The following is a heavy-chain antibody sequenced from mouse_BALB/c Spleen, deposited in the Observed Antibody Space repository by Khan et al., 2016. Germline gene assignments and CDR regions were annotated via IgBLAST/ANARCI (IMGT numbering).Heavy chain of an antibody. CDR3: ARGVTTVVDYFDY. Sequence: EVELVESGGGLVKPGGSLKLSCAASGFTFSTYAMSWVRQTPEKRLEWVASISSGGTTYXPDSLKGRFTISRDNARNILYVQMSSLRSEDTAMYYCARGVTTVVDYFDYWGQGTTLTVSS. CDR2: ISSGGTT. J-gene: IGHJ2*01. D-gene: IGHD1-1*01. CDR1: GFTFSTYA. V-gene: IGHV5-6-5*01.